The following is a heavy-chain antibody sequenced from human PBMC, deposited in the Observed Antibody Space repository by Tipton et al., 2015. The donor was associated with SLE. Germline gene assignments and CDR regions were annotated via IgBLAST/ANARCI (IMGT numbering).Heavy chain of an antibody. CDR2: IWYDGSNK. CDR1: GFTFDDYA. Sequence: SLRLSCAASGFTFDDYAMTWVRQVPGKGLEWVAVIWYDGSNKYYADSVKGRFTISRDNSKNTVYLQMNSLRAEDTAVYYCAKGLSPRDAFDIWGQGTMVTVSS. CDR3: AKGLSPRDAFDI. J-gene: IGHJ3*02. V-gene: IGHV3-30*18.